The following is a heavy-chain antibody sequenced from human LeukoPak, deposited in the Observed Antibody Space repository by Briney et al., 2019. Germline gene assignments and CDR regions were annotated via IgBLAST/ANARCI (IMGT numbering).Heavy chain of an antibody. Sequence: PSQTLSLTCAVSGGSISSGGYSCSWIRQPPGKGLEWIGYIYHSGSTYYNPSLKSRVTISVDRSKNQFSLELSSVSAADTAVYYCARGDGYYYDPWGEGTLVTVSS. D-gene: IGHD3-10*01. CDR3: ARGDGYYYDP. CDR2: IYHSGST. CDR1: GGSISSGGYS. J-gene: IGHJ5*02. V-gene: IGHV4-30-2*01.